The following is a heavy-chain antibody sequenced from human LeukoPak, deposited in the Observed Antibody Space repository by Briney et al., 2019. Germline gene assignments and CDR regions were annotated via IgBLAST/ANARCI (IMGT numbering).Heavy chain of an antibody. CDR3: ARDLFRAFDI. CDR2: IYYSGST. J-gene: IGHJ3*02. V-gene: IGHV4-59*01. Sequence: SETLSLTCTVSGGSISSYYWSWIRQPPGKGLEWIGYIYYSGSTNYNPSLKSRVTISVDTSKNQFSLKLSSVTAADTAVYYCARDLFRAFDIWGEGTMVTVSS. CDR1: GGSISSYY.